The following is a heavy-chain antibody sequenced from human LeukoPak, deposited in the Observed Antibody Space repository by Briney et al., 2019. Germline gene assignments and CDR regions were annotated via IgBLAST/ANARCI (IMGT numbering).Heavy chain of an antibody. Sequence: SETLSLTCAVYGGSFSGYYWSWIRQPPGKGLEWIGEINHSGSTNYNPSLKSRVTISVDTSKNQFSLKLGTVTAADTAVYYCARGGYSYGHYYYYYYMDVWGKGTTVTVSS. CDR2: INHSGST. J-gene: IGHJ6*03. CDR3: ARGGYSYGHYYYYYYMDV. D-gene: IGHD5-18*01. CDR1: GGSFSGYY. V-gene: IGHV4-34*01.